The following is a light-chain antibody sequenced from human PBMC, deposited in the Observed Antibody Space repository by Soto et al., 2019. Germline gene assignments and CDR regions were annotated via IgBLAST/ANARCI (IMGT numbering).Light chain of an antibody. V-gene: IGKV4-1*01. CDR3: QQYYSTPLT. Sequence: DIVMTQSPDSLAVSLGERATINCKSSQTVLYSSNNKNYLAWYQQKPGQPPKLLIYWASTRQSGVPDRFSGIGSWTDFTLSISRLQAEDVAVYYCQQYYSTPLTFGGGTKVELK. J-gene: IGKJ4*01. CDR1: QTVLYSSNNKNY. CDR2: WAS.